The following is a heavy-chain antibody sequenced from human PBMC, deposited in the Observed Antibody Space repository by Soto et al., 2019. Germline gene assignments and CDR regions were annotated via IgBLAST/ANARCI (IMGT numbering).Heavy chain of an antibody. V-gene: IGHV2-5*01. CDR3: VHRRPDSWFDH. CDR1: GFSLTTGGGG. Sequence: QITLKESGPPLVKPTQTLTLTCTFSGFSLTTGGGGVGWIRQPPGKALEWLALIYWNGGERYSPSLRSRLTIGRDTSKNQVVLTMTDMDPVDTATYFCVHRRPDSWFDHWGQGALVTVSS. J-gene: IGHJ5*02. CDR2: IYWNGGE.